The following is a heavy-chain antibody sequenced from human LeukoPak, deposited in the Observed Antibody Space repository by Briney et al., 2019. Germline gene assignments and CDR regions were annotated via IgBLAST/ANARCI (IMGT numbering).Heavy chain of an antibody. CDR2: IYYSGST. CDR3: ARDVSDTAMVAPEFDY. D-gene: IGHD5-18*01. Sequence: SETLSLTCTVSGGSISSSSYYWGWIRQPPGKGLEWIGSIYYSGSTYYNPSLKSRVTISVDTSKNQLSLKLSSVTAADTAVYYCARDVSDTAMVAPEFDYWGQGTLVTVSS. CDR1: GGSISSSSYY. J-gene: IGHJ4*02. V-gene: IGHV4-39*02.